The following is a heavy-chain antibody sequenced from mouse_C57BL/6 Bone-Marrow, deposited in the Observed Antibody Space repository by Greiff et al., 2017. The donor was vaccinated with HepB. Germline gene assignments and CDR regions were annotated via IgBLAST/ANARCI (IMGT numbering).Heavy chain of an antibody. V-gene: IGHV1-82*01. D-gene: IGHD3-2*02. J-gene: IGHJ2*01. CDR2: IYPGDGDT. Sequence: VKLVESGPELVKPGASVKISCKASGYAFSSSWMNWVKQRPGKGLEWIGRIYPGDGDTNYNGKFKGKATLTADKSSSTAYMQLSSLTSEDSAVYFCARVGPRQLRLYFDYWGQGTTLTVSS. CDR3: ARVGPRQLRLYFDY. CDR1: GYAFSSSW.